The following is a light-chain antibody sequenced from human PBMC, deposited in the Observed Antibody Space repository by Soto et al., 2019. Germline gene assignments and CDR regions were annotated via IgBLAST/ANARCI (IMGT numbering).Light chain of an antibody. Sequence: QSVLTQPPSVSGAPGQRVTISCTGSSSNIGAGYDVHWYQQLPGTAPKLLIYGNSNRPSGVPDRFSGSKSGTSASLAITGLQAEDEVDYYCQSYDSSFYVFGTGTKVTV. V-gene: IGLV1-40*01. CDR2: GNS. J-gene: IGLJ1*01. CDR3: QSYDSSFYV. CDR1: SSNIGAGYD.